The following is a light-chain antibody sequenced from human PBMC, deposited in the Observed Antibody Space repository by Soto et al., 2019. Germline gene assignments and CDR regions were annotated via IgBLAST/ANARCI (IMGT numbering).Light chain of an antibody. V-gene: IGKV3D-15*01. CDR2: AAS. Sequence: EIVMTQSPATLSVSPGERATLSCRASQSVSSNLAWYQQKPGQAPRLLIYAASTRATGIPARFSGSGSGTEFTLTISSLQSEDFAVYYCQQHSNWPLTFGGGTKVDI. J-gene: IGKJ4*01. CDR3: QQHSNWPLT. CDR1: QSVSSN.